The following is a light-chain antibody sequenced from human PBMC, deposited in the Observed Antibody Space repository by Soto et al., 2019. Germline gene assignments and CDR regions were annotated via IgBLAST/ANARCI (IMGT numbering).Light chain of an antibody. CDR3: QQINSYPLT. J-gene: IGKJ4*01. Sequence: EIVLTQSPGTLSLSPGERATLSCRASQSVSRSYLAWYQQKPGQAPRLLIYGASSRATGIPDRFSGSGSGTDFTLTISSLQPEDFATYYCQQINSYPLTFGGGTKVDIK. V-gene: IGKV3-20*01. CDR2: GAS. CDR1: QSVSRSY.